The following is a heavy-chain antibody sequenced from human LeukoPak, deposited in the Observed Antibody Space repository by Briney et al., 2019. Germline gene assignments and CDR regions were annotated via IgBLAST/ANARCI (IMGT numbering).Heavy chain of an antibody. J-gene: IGHJ4*02. CDR2: ISYDGSNK. CDR3: AREDFSSWPFDY. Sequence: GGSLRLSCAASGFTFSSYAMHWVRQAPGKGLEWVAVISYDGSNKYYADSVKGRFTISRDNSKNTLYLQMNSLRAEDTAVYYCAREDFSSWPFDYWGQGTLVTVPS. V-gene: IGHV3-30-3*01. D-gene: IGHD6-13*01. CDR1: GFTFSSYA.